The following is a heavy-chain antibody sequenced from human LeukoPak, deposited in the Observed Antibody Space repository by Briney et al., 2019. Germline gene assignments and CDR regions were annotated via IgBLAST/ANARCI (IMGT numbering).Heavy chain of an antibody. V-gene: IGHV4-39*01. CDR2: IYDSGST. J-gene: IGHJ4*02. CDR1: GGSISSNNYF. D-gene: IGHD4-17*01. CDR3: ARDFGDYRVDY. Sequence: SETLSLTCTVSGGSISSNNYFWGWIRQPPGKGLEWIGSIYDSGSTYYNPSLKSRVTISVDTSKNQFSLKLNSVTAADTAVYYCARDFGDYRVDYWGQGTLVTVSS.